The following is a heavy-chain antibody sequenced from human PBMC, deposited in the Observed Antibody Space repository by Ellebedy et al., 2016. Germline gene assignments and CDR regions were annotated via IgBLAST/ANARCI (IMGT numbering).Heavy chain of an antibody. CDR1: GGSFSGYY. CDR2: INHSGST. Sequence: SETLSLTXAVYGGSFSGYYWSWIRQPPGKGLEWIGEINHSGSTNYNPSLKSRVTISVDTSKNQFSLKLSSVTAADTAVYYCARGEYSGSYHADYWGQGTLVTVSS. CDR3: ARGEYSGSYHADY. J-gene: IGHJ4*02. D-gene: IGHD1-26*01. V-gene: IGHV4-34*01.